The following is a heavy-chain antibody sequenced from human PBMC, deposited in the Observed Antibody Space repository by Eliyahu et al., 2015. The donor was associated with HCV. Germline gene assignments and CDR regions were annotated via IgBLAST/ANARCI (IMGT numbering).Heavy chain of an antibody. D-gene: IGHD3-10*01. CDR2: IXPILGIA. Sequence: QVQLVQSGAEVKKPGSSVKVSCXASGGTFSSXAISWVRQAPGQGLEWMGRIXPILGIANYAQKFQGRVTITADKSTSTAYMELSSLRSEDTAVYYCARDRGAGGLNSGFDYWGQGTLVTVSS. CDR3: ARDRGAGGLNSGFDY. CDR1: GGTFSSXA. J-gene: IGHJ4*02. V-gene: IGHV1-69*04.